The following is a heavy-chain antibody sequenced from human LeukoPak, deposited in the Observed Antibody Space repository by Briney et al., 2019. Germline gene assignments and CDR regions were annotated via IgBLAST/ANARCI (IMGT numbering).Heavy chain of an antibody. CDR1: GFSFGGYA. V-gene: IGHV3-49*03. CDR3: TRDEDYGGNIDY. D-gene: IGHD4-23*01. J-gene: IGHJ4*02. CDR2: IRRKAYGGAT. Sequence: GGSLRLSCTASGFSFGGYAMSWFRQAPGKGLEWVGFIRRKAYGGATEYAASVKGRFTISREDSKSIAYLQMNSLKTEDTAIYYCTRDEDYGGNIDYWGQGTLVTVSS.